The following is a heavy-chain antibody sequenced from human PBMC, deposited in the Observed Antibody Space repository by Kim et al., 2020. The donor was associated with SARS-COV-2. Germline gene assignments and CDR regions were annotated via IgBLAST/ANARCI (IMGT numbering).Heavy chain of an antibody. Sequence: ASVKVSCKASGYTFTSYGISWVRQAPGQGLEWMGWISAYNGNTNYAQKLQGRVTMTTDTSTSTAYMELRSLRSDDTAVYYCARARYPSGWANGAFAICGHGKTVTVSS. J-gene: IGHJ3*02. CDR3: ARARYPSGWANGAFAI. CDR2: ISAYNGNT. D-gene: IGHD6-19*01. CDR1: GYTFTSYG. V-gene: IGHV1-18*01.